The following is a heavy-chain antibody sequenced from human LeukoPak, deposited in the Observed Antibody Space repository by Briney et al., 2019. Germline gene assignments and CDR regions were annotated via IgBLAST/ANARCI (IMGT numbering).Heavy chain of an antibody. CDR3: ATWAFYHNLDV. V-gene: IGHV3-43*02. J-gene: IGHJ6*02. D-gene: IGHD2/OR15-2a*01. Sequence: GGSLRLSCAASGFNIGPYAMYWVRQGPGRGLEWVSVIKADGSGTFYSDSVRGRFTTSRDNSKNSLYLQMSSLTSDDTALYYCATWAFYHNLDVWGQGSTVAVSS. CDR1: GFNIGPYA. CDR2: IKADGSGT.